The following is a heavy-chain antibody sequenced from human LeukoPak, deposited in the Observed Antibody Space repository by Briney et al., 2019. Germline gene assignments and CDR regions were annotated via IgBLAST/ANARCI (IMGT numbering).Heavy chain of an antibody. V-gene: IGHV3-48*03. Sequence: PGGSLRLSCAASGFTFSSDEMNWVRQAPGKGLEWVSYISSSGTTIYYADSVKGRFAISRDNAKNSLYLQMSSLRAEDTAVHYCARDGPTPGFWGQGTLVTVSS. J-gene: IGHJ4*02. CDR2: ISSSGTTI. CDR1: GFTFSSDE. D-gene: IGHD2-15*01. CDR3: ARDGPTPGF.